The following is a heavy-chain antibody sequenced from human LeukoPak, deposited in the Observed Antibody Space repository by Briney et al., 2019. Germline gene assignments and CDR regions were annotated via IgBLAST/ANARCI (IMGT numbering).Heavy chain of an antibody. CDR3: ARGIDEWLYLNY. V-gene: IGHV3-7*04. D-gene: IGHD3-3*01. J-gene: IGHJ4*02. CDR1: GFPFAPFW. Sequence: GGSLRLSCAASGFPFAPFWMTWVRQAPGKGPEFVATMNRDGSEVAYGNSVRGRFTISRGNAKNSLYLQMYSLRAEDTAVYYCARGIDEWLYLNYWGQGALVTVSS. CDR2: MNRDGSEV.